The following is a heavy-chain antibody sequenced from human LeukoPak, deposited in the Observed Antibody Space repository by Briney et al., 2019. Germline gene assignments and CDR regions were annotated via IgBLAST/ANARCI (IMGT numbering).Heavy chain of an antibody. J-gene: IGHJ4*02. CDR2: IYYSGST. V-gene: IGHV4-59*12. Sequence: PSETLSHTCTVSGGSISSYYWSWIRQPPGKGLEWIGYIYYSGSTIYNPSLTSRVTISVDTSKNQFSLKLNSVTAADTAVYYCARDIGGAGYWGQGTLVTVSS. CDR1: GGSISSYY. D-gene: IGHD6-19*01. CDR3: ARDIGGAGY.